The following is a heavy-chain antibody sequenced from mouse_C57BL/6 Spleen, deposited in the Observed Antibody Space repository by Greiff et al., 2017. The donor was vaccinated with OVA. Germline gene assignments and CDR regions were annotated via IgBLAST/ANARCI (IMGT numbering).Heavy chain of an antibody. V-gene: IGHV1-82*01. D-gene: IGHD1-1*02. CDR3: ARSDYVPY. CDR1: GYAFSSSW. J-gene: IGHJ2*01. CDR2: IYPGDGDT. Sequence: VQLQESGPELVKPGASVKISCKASGYAFSSSWMNWVKQRPGKGLEWIGRIYPGDGDTNYNGKFKGKATLTADKSSSTAYMQLSSLTSEDSAVYFCARSDYVPYWGQGTTLTVSS.